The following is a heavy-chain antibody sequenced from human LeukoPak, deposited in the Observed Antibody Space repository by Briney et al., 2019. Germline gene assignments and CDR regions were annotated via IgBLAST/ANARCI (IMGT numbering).Heavy chain of an antibody. V-gene: IGHV3-53*01. CDR3: ARGMPGRVCLDY. J-gene: IGHJ4*02. D-gene: IGHD2-2*01. CDR2: IYSGGNT. CDR1: GFPLSNNY. Sequence: GALRPSCAISGFPLSNNYISWVRQAPGKGVEGVSVIYSGGNTLYADSVQGRFTISRDNSHNPLYLQMNSLRAEDTAMYYCARGMPGRVCLDYWGQGTLVTVSS.